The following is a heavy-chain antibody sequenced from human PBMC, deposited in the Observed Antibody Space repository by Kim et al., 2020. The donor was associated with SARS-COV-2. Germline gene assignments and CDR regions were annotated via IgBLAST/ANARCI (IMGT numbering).Heavy chain of an antibody. V-gene: IGHV4-34*01. Sequence: SETLSLTCAVYGGSFSGYYWSWIRQPPGKGLEWIGEINHSGSTNYNPSLKSRVTISVDTSKNQFSLKLSSVTAADTAVYYCARQGYCSSTSCLYYYYYYGMDVWGQGTTVTVSS. CDR1: GGSFSGYY. J-gene: IGHJ6*02. CDR3: ARQGYCSSTSCLYYYYYYGMDV. D-gene: IGHD2-2*01. CDR2: INHSGST.